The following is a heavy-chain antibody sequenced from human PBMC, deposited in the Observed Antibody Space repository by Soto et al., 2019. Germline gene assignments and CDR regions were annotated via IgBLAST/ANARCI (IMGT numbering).Heavy chain of an antibody. V-gene: IGHV4-31*03. J-gene: IGHJ6*02. CDR2: IYYSGST. D-gene: IGHD3-10*01. CDR3: AREPNVLSGVRALGGMDV. Sequence: SETLSLTCTVSGGSISSGGYYWSWIRQHPGKGLEWIGYIYYSGSTYYNPSLKSRVTISVDTSKNQFSLKLSSVTAADTAVCYCAREPNVLSGVRALGGMDVWGQGTTVTVSS. CDR1: GGSISSGGYY.